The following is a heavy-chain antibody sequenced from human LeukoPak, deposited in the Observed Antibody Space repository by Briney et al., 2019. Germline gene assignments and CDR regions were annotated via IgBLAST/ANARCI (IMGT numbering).Heavy chain of an antibody. Sequence: SETLSLTCTVSGGSISSYYWSWIRQPPGKGLEWIGYIYYSGSTNYNPSLKSRVTISVDTSKNQFSLKLSSVTAADTAVYYCAREYDDSSGYYYEAFDYWGQGTLVTVSS. CDR2: IYYSGST. J-gene: IGHJ4*02. CDR1: GGSISSYY. D-gene: IGHD3-22*01. V-gene: IGHV4-59*12. CDR3: AREYDDSSGYYYEAFDY.